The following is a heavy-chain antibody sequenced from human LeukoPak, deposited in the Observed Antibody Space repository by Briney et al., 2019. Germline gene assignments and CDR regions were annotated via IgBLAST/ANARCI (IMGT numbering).Heavy chain of an antibody. V-gene: IGHV1-2*02. CDR1: GYTFTGYY. J-gene: IGHJ4*02. D-gene: IGHD5-18*01. CDR2: INPNSGGT. CDR3: ARAPWIQLWLFNY. Sequence: ASVKVSCKASGYTFTGYYMHWVRQAPGQGLKWMGWINPNSGGTNYAQKFQGRVTMTRDTSISTAYMELSRLRSDDTAVYYCARAPWIQLWLFNYWGQGTLVTVSS.